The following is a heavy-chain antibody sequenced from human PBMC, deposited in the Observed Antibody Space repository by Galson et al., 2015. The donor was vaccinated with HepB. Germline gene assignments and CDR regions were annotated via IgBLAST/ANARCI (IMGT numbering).Heavy chain of an antibody. Sequence: SLRLSCAASGLNFNNAWMHWVRQAPGKGLEWVGRIKSKTDGGTTDYTAPVKGRFTISRDDSKKTLYLQMNSLKTEDTSTSTVYMDLSSLRSEDTAVYYCSREVWELIISCGAWGNFDHWGQGTLFTVSS. CDR2: IKSKTDGGTT. V-gene: IGHV3-15*07. J-gene: IGHJ4*02. CDR3: YMDLSSLRSEDTAVYYCSREVWELIISCGAWGNFDH. D-gene: IGHD3-10*01. CDR1: GLNFNNAW.